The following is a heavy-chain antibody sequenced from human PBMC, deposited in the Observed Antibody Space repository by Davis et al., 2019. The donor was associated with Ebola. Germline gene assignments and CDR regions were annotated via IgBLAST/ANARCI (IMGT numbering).Heavy chain of an antibody. V-gene: IGHV4-38-2*02. CDR3: AKAYDSSGYAWSGP. Sequence: GSLRLSCTVSGYSIGSGYYWGWIRQPPGKGLEWIGSIYLTGKTYYNPSLKSRITISVDTSKNQFSLKLSSVTAADTAVYFCAKAYDSSGYAWSGPWGQGTLVTVSS. CDR2: IYLTGKT. CDR1: GYSIGSGYY. D-gene: IGHD3-22*01. J-gene: IGHJ5*02.